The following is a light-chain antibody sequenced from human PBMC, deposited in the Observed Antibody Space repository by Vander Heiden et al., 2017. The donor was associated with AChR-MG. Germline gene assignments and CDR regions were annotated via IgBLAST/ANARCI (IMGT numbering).Light chain of an antibody. V-gene: IGKV3-11*01. Sequence: EIVLTQSPGTLSLSLGETATLSCRASQSVTRSLAWYQQKPGQAPRLLIYDASNRATGFPARFSGSGSGTDFTLTISSLEPEDFAVYYCQHRSNWPLTFGGGTKVEIK. J-gene: IGKJ4*01. CDR2: DAS. CDR1: QSVTRS. CDR3: QHRSNWPLT.